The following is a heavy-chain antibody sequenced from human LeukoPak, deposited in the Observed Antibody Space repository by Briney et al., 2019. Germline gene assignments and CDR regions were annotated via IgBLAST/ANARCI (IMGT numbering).Heavy chain of an antibody. J-gene: IGHJ4*02. Sequence: GGSLRLSCAASGFTFSSYAMSWVRQAPGKGLEWVSAISGSGGSTYYADSVKGRFTISRDNSKNTLYLQMNSLRAEDTAVYYCAKAQVERITIFGVVIFFDYWGQGTLVTVSS. CDR1: GFTFSSYA. V-gene: IGHV3-23*01. CDR3: AKAQVERITIFGVVIFFDY. D-gene: IGHD3-3*01. CDR2: ISGSGGST.